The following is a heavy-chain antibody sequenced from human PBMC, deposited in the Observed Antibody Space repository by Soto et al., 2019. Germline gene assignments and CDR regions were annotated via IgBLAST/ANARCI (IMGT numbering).Heavy chain of an antibody. CDR1: GYTFTGYY. Sequence: QVQLVQSGAEVKKPGASVKVSCKASGYTFTGYYMHWVRQAPGQGLEWMGWINPNSGGTNYAQKFQGWVTMTRDTYISTAYMELSRLRSDDTAVYYCARAGVSAVGYYYMDVWGKGTTVTVSS. CDR2: INPNSGGT. CDR3: ARAGVSAVGYYYMDV. J-gene: IGHJ6*03. V-gene: IGHV1-2*04. D-gene: IGHD7-27*01.